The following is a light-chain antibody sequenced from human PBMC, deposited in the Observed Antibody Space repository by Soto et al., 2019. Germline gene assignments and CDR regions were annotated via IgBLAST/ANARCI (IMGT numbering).Light chain of an antibody. V-gene: IGKV3-15*01. CDR3: QQYNNWPLT. CDR2: GAS. Sequence: ELVMPQSPATLSVSPGERATLSCRASQSVSSNLAWYQHQPGQAPRVLIYGASTRATGFPARFSGSGSGTEFTLTISSLQSEEFAVYYCQQYNNWPLTVGGGTKVDIK. CDR1: QSVSSN. J-gene: IGKJ4*01.